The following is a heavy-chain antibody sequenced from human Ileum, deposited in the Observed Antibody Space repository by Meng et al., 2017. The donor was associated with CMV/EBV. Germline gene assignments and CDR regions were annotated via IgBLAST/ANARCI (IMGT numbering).Heavy chain of an antibody. CDR1: GFTFSTFT. J-gene: IGHJ4*02. Sequence: ESRKISCAASGFTFSTFTMGWVRQAPGEGLEWVSTFDYGAGGATFYADSVKGRFTVFRDNAENSLYLQMNSLRAEDTAVYYCARARGPNYWAQGTLVTVSS. CDR3: ARARGPNY. V-gene: IGHV3-23*01. CDR2: FDYGAGGAT.